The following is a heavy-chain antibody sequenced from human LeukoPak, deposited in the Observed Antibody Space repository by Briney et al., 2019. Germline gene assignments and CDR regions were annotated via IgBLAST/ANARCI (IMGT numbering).Heavy chain of an antibody. J-gene: IGHJ5*02. D-gene: IGHD1-26*01. Sequence: GGTLRLSCAASGFTFSSYDMYWVRQAPGKGLDWVAFVRYDGSQKNYADSVKGRFTLSRDNAKNSVYLQMHSLRTEDTAVYFCARVDYQLLVGWFDPWGQGTLVTVSS. CDR2: VRYDGSQK. CDR1: GFTFSSYD. CDR3: ARVDYQLLVGWFDP. V-gene: IGHV3-30*02.